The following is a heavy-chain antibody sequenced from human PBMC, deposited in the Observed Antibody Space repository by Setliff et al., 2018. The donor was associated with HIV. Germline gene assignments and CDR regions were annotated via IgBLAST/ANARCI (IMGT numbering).Heavy chain of an antibody. Sequence: GGSLRLSCAASGFTFSNSWMTWVRQAPGKGLEWVANIKKDGSDKFYVDSVKGRFAISRDNAKNSLFLQMNSLRAEDTAMYYCARVLYISGWYGPVVKALDMWGQGTMVTVSS. V-gene: IGHV3-7*03. CDR2: IKKDGSDK. CDR3: ARVLYISGWYGPVVKALDM. J-gene: IGHJ3*02. D-gene: IGHD6-19*01. CDR1: GFTFSNSW.